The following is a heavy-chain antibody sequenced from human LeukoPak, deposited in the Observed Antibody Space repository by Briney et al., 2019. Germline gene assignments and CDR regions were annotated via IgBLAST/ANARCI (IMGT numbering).Heavy chain of an antibody. CDR1: RYIFTGFN. J-gene: IGHJ4*02. D-gene: IGHD3-22*01. V-gene: IGHV1-2*06. CDR3: ARQADYLDNSGHYYVGGLNQ. Sequence: ASVKVSCKASRYIFTGFNFHWVRQAPGQGVEWMGRINADSGGTDVAQKFQGRITMTRDTSVSTTYMELTGLISDDTAIYYCARQADYLDNSGHYYVGGLNQWGRGTLVTVSS. CDR2: INADSGGT.